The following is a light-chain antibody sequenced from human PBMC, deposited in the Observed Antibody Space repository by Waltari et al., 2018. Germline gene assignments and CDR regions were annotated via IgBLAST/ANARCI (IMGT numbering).Light chain of an antibody. CDR1: QSVNST. CDR2: GAS. V-gene: IGKV3-15*01. J-gene: IGKJ4*01. CDR3: QQYNNWPLT. Sequence: EIVMTQSPATLSVSPGERATLSCRASQSVNSTLAWYQQKPGQAPRLLLYGASTRATDIPARFSGSGSGTDFTLTITSLQSEDFAVFHCQQYNNWPLTFGGGTKVEIK.